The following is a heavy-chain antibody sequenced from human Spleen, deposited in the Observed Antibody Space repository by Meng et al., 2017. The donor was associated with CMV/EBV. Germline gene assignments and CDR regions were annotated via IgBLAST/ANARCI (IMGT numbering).Heavy chain of an antibody. Sequence: GGSLRLSCVTSGFTFTAYGFHWVRQAPGKGLEWVAFIPSDGKNAYYPDSVKGRFTISRDNSKNTVYLQMNSLRTEDTAIYYCARGAYTVTSFAEGRFDPWGQGILVTVSS. D-gene: IGHD4-11*01. J-gene: IGHJ5*02. CDR1: GFTFTAYG. CDR2: IPSDGKNA. CDR3: ARGAYTVTSFAEGRFDP. V-gene: IGHV3-30*02.